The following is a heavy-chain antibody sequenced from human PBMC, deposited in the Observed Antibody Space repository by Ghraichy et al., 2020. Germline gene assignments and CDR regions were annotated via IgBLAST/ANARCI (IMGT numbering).Heavy chain of an antibody. D-gene: IGHD1-26*01. CDR2: IWYDGSNK. J-gene: IGHJ3*02. V-gene: IGHV3-33*01. CDR1: GFTFSSYG. Sequence: GESLNISCAASGFTFSSYGMHWVRQAPGKGLEWVAVIWYDGSNKYYADSVKGRFTISRDNSKNTLYLQMNSLRAEDTAVYYCARGSGSTDAFDIWGQGTMVTVSS. CDR3: ARGSGSTDAFDI.